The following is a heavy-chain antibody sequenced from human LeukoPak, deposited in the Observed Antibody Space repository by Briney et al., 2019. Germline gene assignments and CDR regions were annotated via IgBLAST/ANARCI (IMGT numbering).Heavy chain of an antibody. Sequence: PGKSLTLSCVVSGFNFDNFAMHWVRQPLGKGLEWVAVISHDGRTKYYADSKKGRITISRDNSKNTLFLQMNNLRSEDTAVYFCARPSPPGDGYNPPDHWGQGTLVTVSS. CDR3: ARPSPPGDGYNPPDH. V-gene: IGHV3-30*04. D-gene: IGHD5-24*01. J-gene: IGHJ4*02. CDR2: ISHDGRTK. CDR1: GFNFDNFA.